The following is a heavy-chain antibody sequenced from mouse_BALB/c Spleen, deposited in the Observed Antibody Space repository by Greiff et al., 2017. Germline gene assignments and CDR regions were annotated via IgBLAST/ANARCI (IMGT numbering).Heavy chain of an antibody. CDR2: ISYDGSN. J-gene: IGHJ3*01. CDR1: GYSITSGYY. Sequence: DVKLQESGPGLVKPSQSLSLTCSVTGYSITSGYYWNWIRQFPGNKLEWMGYISYDGSNNYNPSLKNRISITRDTSKNQFFLKLNSVTTEDTATYYCANAWFAYWGQGTLVTVSA. V-gene: IGHV3-6*02. CDR3: ANAWFAY.